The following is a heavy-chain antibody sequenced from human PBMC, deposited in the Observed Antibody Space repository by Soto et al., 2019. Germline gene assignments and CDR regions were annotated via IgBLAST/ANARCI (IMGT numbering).Heavy chain of an antibody. CDR3: ARESGGWSKSLTFDY. Sequence: PGGSLRLSCAASGFTFSSYGMHWVRQAPGKGLEWVAVIWYDGSNKYYADSVKGRFTISRDNSKNTLYLQMNSLRAEDTAVYYCARESGGWSKSLTFDYWGQGTLVTVSS. CDR2: IWYDGSNK. V-gene: IGHV3-33*01. CDR1: GFTFSSYG. J-gene: IGHJ4*02. D-gene: IGHD2-15*01.